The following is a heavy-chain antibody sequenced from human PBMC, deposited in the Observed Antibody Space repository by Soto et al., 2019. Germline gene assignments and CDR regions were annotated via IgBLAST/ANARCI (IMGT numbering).Heavy chain of an antibody. CDR1: GFSFDDND. CDR2: ISWNSATI. Sequence: EVELVESGGGLAQTGESLRLSCAGSGFSFDDNDMYWVRRVPGKGLEWVSGISWNSATIGYEDSVKGRFTISRDNAKNSLYLEMSPLRPEDTAIYYCVKSPWSRRGDLDLWGRGTLVTVSS. J-gene: IGHJ2*01. V-gene: IGHV3-9*01. CDR3: VKSPWSRRGDLDL. D-gene: IGHD2-8*01.